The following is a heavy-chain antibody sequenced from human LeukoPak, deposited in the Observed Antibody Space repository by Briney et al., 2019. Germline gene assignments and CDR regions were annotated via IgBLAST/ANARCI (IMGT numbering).Heavy chain of an antibody. Sequence: PGGSLRLSCAASGFTFSNYWMHWVRQAPGKGLVWVSRIESDGSSADYADSVKGRFTISRDNAKNTLYLQMNSLRAEDTAVYYCARDQYYDSSGYYWSDYWGQGTLVTVSS. D-gene: IGHD3-22*01. CDR1: GFTFSNYW. CDR3: ARDQYYDSSGYYWSDY. V-gene: IGHV3-74*01. J-gene: IGHJ4*02. CDR2: IESDGSSA.